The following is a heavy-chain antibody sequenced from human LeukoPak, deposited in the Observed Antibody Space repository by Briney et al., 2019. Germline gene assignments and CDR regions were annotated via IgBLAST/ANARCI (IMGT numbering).Heavy chain of an antibody. D-gene: IGHD3-22*01. CDR1: GFTFSSYS. V-gene: IGHV3-48*01. CDR3: ARVLHKRNYDSSTYYGY. Sequence: GGSLRLSCAASGFTFSSYSMNWVRQAPGKGLEWVSYISSSSTTIYYADSVKGRFTISRDNAKNSLYLQMNSLRAEDTAVYYCARVLHKRNYDSSTYYGYWGQGTLVTVSS. CDR2: ISSSSTTI. J-gene: IGHJ4*02.